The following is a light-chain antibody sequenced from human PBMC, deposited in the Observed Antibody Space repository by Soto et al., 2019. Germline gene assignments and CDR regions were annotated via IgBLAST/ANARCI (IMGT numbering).Light chain of an antibody. CDR3: QQRRNWPRT. CDR1: QTVNSY. J-gene: IGKJ1*01. Sequence: DIVLTQSPATLSLSPGERATLSCRASQTVNSYLAWYQQKPGQAPRLLVYDMSYRAAGVPARFSGSGSGTDFTLTISSLEPEDFAVYYCQQRRNWPRTFGQGTKVEIK. CDR2: DMS. V-gene: IGKV3-11*01.